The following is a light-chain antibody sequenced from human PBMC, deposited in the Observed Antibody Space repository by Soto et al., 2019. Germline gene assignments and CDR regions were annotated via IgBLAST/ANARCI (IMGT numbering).Light chain of an antibody. CDR3: QQYRSWPRT. J-gene: IGKJ1*01. CDR1: QDVMYD. V-gene: IGKV3-15*01. CDR2: GAS. Sequence: EIVLTQSPAALSVSPGGRATLSCRASQDVMYDLAWYQQKPGQAPRLLVYGASTRATDAPPRFRGSGSGRDFSLTISSLQSEEFATYYCQQYRSWPRTFGQGSRVEIK.